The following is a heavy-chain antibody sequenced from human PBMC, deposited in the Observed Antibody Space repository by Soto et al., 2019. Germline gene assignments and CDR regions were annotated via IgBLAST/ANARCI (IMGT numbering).Heavy chain of an antibody. J-gene: IGHJ4*02. V-gene: IGHV3-48*01. CDR2: INHDSGTR. Sequence: EVQLVESGGGLVQPGGSLRLSCAASGFTFSRYAMNWVRQAPGKGLEWVSYINHDSGTRYYAASVKGRFTISRDNANNLLSLQMNSLRAEDTAVYYCARDRGYTGYDFAYWGQGTLVTVSS. D-gene: IGHD5-12*01. CDR3: ARDRGYTGYDFAY. CDR1: GFTFSRYA.